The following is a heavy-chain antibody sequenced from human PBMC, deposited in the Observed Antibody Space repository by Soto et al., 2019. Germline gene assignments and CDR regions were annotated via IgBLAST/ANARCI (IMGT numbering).Heavy chain of an antibody. CDR2: ISWNSGSI. V-gene: IGHV3-9*01. D-gene: IGHD4-17*01. Sequence: DVQLVESGGGLVQPGRSLRLSCAASGFTFDDYAMHWVRQAPGKGLEWVSGISWNSGSIGYADSVKGRFTISRDNAKNSLYLQMNSLRAEDTALYYCAKNYQSDTHGGAFDYWGQGTLVTVSS. CDR1: GFTFDDYA. CDR3: AKNYQSDTHGGAFDY. J-gene: IGHJ4*02.